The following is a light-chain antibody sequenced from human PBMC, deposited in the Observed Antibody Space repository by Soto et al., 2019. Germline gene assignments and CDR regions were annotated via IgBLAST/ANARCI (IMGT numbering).Light chain of an antibody. Sequence: EIVLTQSPATLSLSPRERATLSCRASQSVSSYLAWYQQKPGQAPRLLIYDASNRATGIPARFSRSGSGTDFTLTISSLEPEDFAVYYCQQRSNWPPAITFGQGTRLEIK. CDR2: DAS. CDR1: QSVSSY. J-gene: IGKJ5*01. V-gene: IGKV3-11*01. CDR3: QQRSNWPPAIT.